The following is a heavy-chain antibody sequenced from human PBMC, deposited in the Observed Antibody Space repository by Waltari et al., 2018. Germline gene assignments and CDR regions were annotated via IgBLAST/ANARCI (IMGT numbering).Heavy chain of an antibody. V-gene: IGHV4-34*01. J-gene: IGHJ6*02. CDR1: GGSFSGYY. Sequence: QVQLQQWGAGLLKPSETLSLTCAVYGGSFSGYYWSWIRQPPGKGLEWIGEINHSGSTNYNPALKSRVTISVDTSKNQFSPKLSSVTAADTAVYYCARGVVGSNRYYYYYGMDVWGQGTTVTVSS. D-gene: IGHD2-2*01. CDR3: ARGVVGSNRYYYYYGMDV. CDR2: INHSGST.